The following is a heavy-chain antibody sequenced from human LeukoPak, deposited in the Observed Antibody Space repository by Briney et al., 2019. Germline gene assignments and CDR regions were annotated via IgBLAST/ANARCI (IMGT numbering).Heavy chain of an antibody. CDR2: MNPNSGNT. CDR1: GYTFTSYD. D-gene: IGHD6-13*01. V-gene: IGHV1-8*03. J-gene: IGHJ4*02. Sequence: ASVKVSCTASGYTFTSYDINWVRQATGQGLEWMGWMNPNSGNTGYAQKFQGRVTITRNTSISTAYMELSSLRSEDTAVYYCARVVDSSSWYAMNYWGQGTLVTVSS. CDR3: ARVVDSSSWYAMNY.